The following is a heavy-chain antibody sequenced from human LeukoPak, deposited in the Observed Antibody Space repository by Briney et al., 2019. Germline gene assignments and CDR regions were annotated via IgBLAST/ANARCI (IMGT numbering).Heavy chain of an antibody. Sequence: PSETLSLTCSVSGDSINSNYWSWMRQPPGKGLEWIGYIYYGGSTNYNPSLKSRVSMSVDTSKNQFSLNLSSVTAADTAVYYCARLLAGCPGGRCRAHFDYWGQGTLVTVSS. CDR3: ARLLAGCPGGRCRAHFDY. D-gene: IGHD2-15*01. CDR1: GDSINSNY. CDR2: IYYGGST. V-gene: IGHV4-59*01. J-gene: IGHJ4*02.